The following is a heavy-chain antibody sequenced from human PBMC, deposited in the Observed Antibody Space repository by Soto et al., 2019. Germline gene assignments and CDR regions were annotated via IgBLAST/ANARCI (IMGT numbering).Heavy chain of an antibody. Sequence: EVQLLESGGGLVQPGGSLRLSCAASGFTFSNYAIAWVRQAPGKGLEWVSGISGSGGTTYYADSVKGRFTISRDNSKDTLDLQMNSLRAEGTAVYYCAKTPRQWLVYFDYWGQRALVTVSS. CDR1: GFTFSNYA. J-gene: IGHJ4*02. CDR2: ISGSGGTT. CDR3: AKTPRQWLVYFDY. D-gene: IGHD6-19*01. V-gene: IGHV3-23*01.